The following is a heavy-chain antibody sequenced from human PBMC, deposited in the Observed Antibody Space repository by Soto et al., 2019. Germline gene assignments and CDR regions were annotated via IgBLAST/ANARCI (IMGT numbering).Heavy chain of an antibody. J-gene: IGHJ6*02. CDR2: ISAYNGNT. Sequence: QVQLVQSGAEVKKPGASVKVSCKASGYTFTSYGISWVRQAPGQGLEWMGWISAYNGNTNYAQKLQGRVTMTTDTATSPAYMELRSLRSDDTAVYYCARQEQQLVGGNYYYYGMDVWGQGTTVTVSS. V-gene: IGHV1-18*01. CDR1: GYTFTSYG. CDR3: ARQEQQLVGGNYYYYGMDV. D-gene: IGHD6-13*01.